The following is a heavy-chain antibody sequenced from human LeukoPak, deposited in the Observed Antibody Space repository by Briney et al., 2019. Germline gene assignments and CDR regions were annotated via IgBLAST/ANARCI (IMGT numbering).Heavy chain of an antibody. CDR3: ARDLAEAPYY. V-gene: IGHV3-53*01. CDR2: IYSGGNK. Sequence: PGGSLRLSCAASGFTVNNNYMSWVRQAPGKGREWVSVIYSGGNKYYADSVKGRFTISRDNSKNTLYLQMNSLRAEDTAVYYCARDLAEAPYYWGQGTLVTVSS. CDR1: GFTVNNNY. J-gene: IGHJ4*02.